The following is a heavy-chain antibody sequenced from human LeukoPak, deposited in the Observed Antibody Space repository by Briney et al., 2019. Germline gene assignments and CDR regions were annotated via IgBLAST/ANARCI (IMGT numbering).Heavy chain of an antibody. CDR3: ARHQEVLRYFDWTLAFDI. CDR2: IYYSGTT. J-gene: IGHJ3*02. CDR1: GGSISSYY. V-gene: IGHV4-59*08. Sequence: SETLSLTCTVSGGSISSYYWSWIRQPPGKGLEWIGYIYYSGTTNYNPSLKSRVTISLDTSKNQFSLKLSPVTAAETAVYYCARHQEVLRYFDWTLAFDIWGQGTIVTVSS. D-gene: IGHD3-9*01.